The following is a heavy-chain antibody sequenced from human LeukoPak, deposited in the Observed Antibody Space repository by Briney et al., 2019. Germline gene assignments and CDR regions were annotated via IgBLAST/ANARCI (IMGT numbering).Heavy chain of an antibody. CDR1: GYSFTNYW. CDR3: ASPRYSSGWPLRN. D-gene: IGHD6-19*01. J-gene: IGHJ4*02. CDR2: IYPGDSDT. Sequence: GESLKISCKGSGYSFTNYWIGWVRQMPGKGLEWKGIIYPGDSDTRYSPSFQGQVTISADKSISTAYLQWSSLKASDTAMYYCASPRYSSGWPLRNWGQGTLVTVSS. V-gene: IGHV5-51*01.